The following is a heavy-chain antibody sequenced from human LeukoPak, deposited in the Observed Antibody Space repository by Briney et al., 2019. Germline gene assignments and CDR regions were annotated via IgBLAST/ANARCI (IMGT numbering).Heavy chain of an antibody. CDR1: GFTFSSYS. D-gene: IGHD6-13*01. CDR3: ARGSISIAAAGPPDDY. V-gene: IGHV3-21*01. CDR2: ISSSSSYI. Sequence: PGGSLRLSCAASGFTFSSYSMNWVRQAPGKGLEWVSSISSSSSYIYYADSVKGRFTTSRDNAKNSLYLQMNSLRAEDTAVYYCARGSISIAAAGPPDDYWGQGTLVTVSS. J-gene: IGHJ4*02.